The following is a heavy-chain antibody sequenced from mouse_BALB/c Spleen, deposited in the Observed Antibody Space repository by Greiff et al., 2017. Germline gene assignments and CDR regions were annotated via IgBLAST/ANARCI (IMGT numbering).Heavy chain of an antibody. Sequence: EVKLVESGGDLVKPGGSLKLSCAASGFTFSSYGMSWVRQTPDKRLEWVATISSGGSYTYYPDSVKGRFTISRDNAKNTLYLQMSSLKSEDTAMYYCAAITTVVRYFDYWGQGTTLTVSS. D-gene: IGHD1-1*01. CDR2: ISSGGSYT. V-gene: IGHV5-6*01. J-gene: IGHJ2*01. CDR3: AAITTVVRYFDY. CDR1: GFTFSSYG.